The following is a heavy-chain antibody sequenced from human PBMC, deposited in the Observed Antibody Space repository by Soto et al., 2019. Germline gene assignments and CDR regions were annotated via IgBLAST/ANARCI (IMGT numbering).Heavy chain of an antibody. CDR3: ARDRYPNYPPDAFDI. J-gene: IGHJ3*02. Sequence: GGSLRLSCAASGFTLSSNGMHWVRQAPGKGLEGGAFLWYDGSDKYYADSVKGRFTISRDNSKNTLYLQMNSLRAEDTAVYYCARDRYPNYPPDAFDIWGQGTLVTVSS. D-gene: IGHD4-4*01. V-gene: IGHV3-33*01. CDR2: LWYDGSDK. CDR1: GFTLSSNG.